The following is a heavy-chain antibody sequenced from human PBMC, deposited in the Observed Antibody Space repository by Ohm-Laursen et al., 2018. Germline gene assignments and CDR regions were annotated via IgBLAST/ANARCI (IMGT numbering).Heavy chain of an antibody. J-gene: IGHJ4*02. CDR2: IYYIGST. V-gene: IGHV4-59*01. D-gene: IGHD3-10*01. CDR1: GGSISNYY. Sequence: SETLSLTWTVSGGSISNYYWNWIRQPPGKGLEWIGYIYYIGSTNYNPSLKSRVTISVDTSKNQFSLKLTSVTAADTAVYYCARSAYYSGSGSYYPFDYWGQGSLVTVSS. CDR3: ARSAYYSGSGSYYPFDY.